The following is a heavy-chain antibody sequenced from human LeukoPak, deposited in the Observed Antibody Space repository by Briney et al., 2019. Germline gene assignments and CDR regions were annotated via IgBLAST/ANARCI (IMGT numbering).Heavy chain of an antibody. CDR2: IRAYIGNT. J-gene: IGHJ4*02. V-gene: IGHV1-18*01. Sequence: ASVTVSCKASGYTFTSYGISWVRQAPGQGLEWMGWIRAYIGNTNYAQKLQGRVTMTTDTSTSTAYMELRSLRSDDTAVYCGAREREWELTDGWGQGTLVTASS. CDR1: GYTFTSYG. CDR3: AREREWELTDG. D-gene: IGHD1-26*01.